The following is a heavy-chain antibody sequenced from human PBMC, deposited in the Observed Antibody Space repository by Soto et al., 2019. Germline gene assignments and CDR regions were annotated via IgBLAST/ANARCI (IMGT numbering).Heavy chain of an antibody. D-gene: IGHD4-17*01. Sequence: EVQLVESGGDLVQPGGSLRLSCVASGFTFSSYWMHWVRQVPGKGLVWVSRISSDGSSTSYADSVRGRFIISRDNAKNTLYLQVNSLRVDDTAVYYCARDTVRDHDFGDQWGQGTLVAVSS. CDR3: ARDTVRDHDFGDQ. CDR2: ISSDGSST. J-gene: IGHJ4*02. CDR1: GFTFSSYW. V-gene: IGHV3-74*01.